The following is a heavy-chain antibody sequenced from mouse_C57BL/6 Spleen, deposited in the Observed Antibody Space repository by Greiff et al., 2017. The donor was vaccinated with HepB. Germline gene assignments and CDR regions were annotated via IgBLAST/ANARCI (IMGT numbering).Heavy chain of an antibody. V-gene: IGHV1-54*01. CDR3: ARSGGNWDYAMDY. CDR1: GYAFTNYL. Sequence: QVQLQQSGAELVRPGTSVKVSCKASGYAFTNYLIEWVKQRPGQGLEWIGVINPGSGGTNYNEKFKGKATLTADKSSSTAYMQLSSLTSEDSAVYFCARSGGNWDYAMDYWGQGTSVTVSS. D-gene: IGHD4-1*01. CDR2: INPGSGGT. J-gene: IGHJ4*01.